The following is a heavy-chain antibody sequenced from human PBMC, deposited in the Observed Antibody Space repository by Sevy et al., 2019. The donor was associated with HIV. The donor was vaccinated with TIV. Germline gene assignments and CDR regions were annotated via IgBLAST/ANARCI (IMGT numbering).Heavy chain of an antibody. Sequence: ASVKVSCKPSGYTFSSYDINWVRQATGQGLEWMGWINPNSGRTGSPQKFQGRITITRDTSTSTAYMELSSLTSDDTAVYYCVRTLYSSGWRPYFDDCGQGTLVTVSS. J-gene: IGHJ4*02. CDR3: VRTLYSSGWRPYFDD. CDR2: INPNSGRT. CDR1: GYTFSSYD. D-gene: IGHD6-19*01. V-gene: IGHV1-8*03.